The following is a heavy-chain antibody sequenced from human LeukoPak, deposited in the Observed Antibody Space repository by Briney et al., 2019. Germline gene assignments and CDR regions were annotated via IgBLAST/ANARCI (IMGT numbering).Heavy chain of an antibody. Sequence: GGSLRLSCAASGFTFSSYSMNWVRQAPGKGLEWVSSISSSSSYIYYADSVKGRFTISRDNAKNSLYLQTNSLRAEDTAVYYCARDGIGYCSGGSCYPSPFDYWGQGTLVTVSS. CDR1: GFTFSSYS. CDR2: ISSSSSYI. J-gene: IGHJ4*02. CDR3: ARDGIGYCSGGSCYPSPFDY. D-gene: IGHD2-15*01. V-gene: IGHV3-21*01.